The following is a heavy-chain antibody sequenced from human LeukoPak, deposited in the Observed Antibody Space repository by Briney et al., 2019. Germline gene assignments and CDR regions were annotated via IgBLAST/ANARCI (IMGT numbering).Heavy chain of an antibody. CDR1: GFTFSSYS. J-gene: IGHJ4*02. V-gene: IGHV3-48*01. CDR3: ARDPKWELRGGFDY. Sequence: GGSLRLSCAASGFTFSSYSMNWVRQAPGKGLEWVSYISSSSSTIYYADPVKGRFTISRDNAKNSLYLQMNSLRAEDTAVYYCARDPKWELRGGFDYWGQGTLVTVSS. CDR2: ISSSSSTI. D-gene: IGHD1-26*01.